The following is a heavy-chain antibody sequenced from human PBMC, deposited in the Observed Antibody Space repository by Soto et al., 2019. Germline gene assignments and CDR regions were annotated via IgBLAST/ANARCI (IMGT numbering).Heavy chain of an antibody. CDR3: AKALTYYYDSSGIDY. J-gene: IGHJ4*02. V-gene: IGHV3-30*18. Sequence: QVQLVESGGGVVQPGRSLRLSCAASGFTFSSYGMHWVRQAPGKGLEWVAVISYDGSNKYYADSVKGRFTISRDNSKNTLYLLMNSLRAEDTAVYYCAKALTYYYDSSGIDYWGQGTLVTVSS. CDR2: ISYDGSNK. D-gene: IGHD3-22*01. CDR1: GFTFSSYG.